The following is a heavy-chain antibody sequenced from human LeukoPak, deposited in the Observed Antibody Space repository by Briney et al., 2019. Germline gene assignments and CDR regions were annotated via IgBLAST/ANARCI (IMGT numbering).Heavy chain of an antibody. J-gene: IGHJ4*02. CDR3: ARRAGEGNYFEF. V-gene: IGHV5-51*01. D-gene: IGHD3-16*01. CDR2: IYPNDSES. Sequence: GQSLKIFCRGSGYNFRSYWIGWVRQVPGRGLEWMGIIYPNDSESRYSPAFQGQVTFSVDKSATTAYLQWSSRRASDTAMYYCARRAGEGNYFEFWGQGTRLIVSS. CDR1: GYNFRSYW.